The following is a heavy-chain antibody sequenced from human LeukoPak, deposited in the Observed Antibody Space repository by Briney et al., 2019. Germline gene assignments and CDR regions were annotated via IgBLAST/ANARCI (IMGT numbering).Heavy chain of an antibody. D-gene: IGHD3-3*01. CDR3: ARKRPGYYDFWSGYSVDFDY. J-gene: IGHJ4*02. V-gene: IGHV1-8*01. CDR1: GYTFTSYD. CDR2: MNPNSGNK. Sequence: ASVKVSCKASGYTFTSYDINWVRQATGQGLEWMGWMNPNSGNKGYAQKFQGRVTMTRNTSISTAYMELSSLRSEDTAVYSCARKRPGYYDFWSGYSVDFDYCGQGTLFSVSS.